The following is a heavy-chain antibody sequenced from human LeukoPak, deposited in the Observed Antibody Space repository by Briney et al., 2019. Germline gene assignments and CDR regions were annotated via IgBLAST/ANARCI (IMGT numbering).Heavy chain of an antibody. V-gene: IGHV3-74*01. CDR2: ISTDGYTT. J-gene: IGHJ4*02. Sequence: GGSLRLSYAASGLAFSAYKMHWVRHAPRKGLVWVSRISTDGYTTDYADFVQGRFTASRDNTKNTWSLEMNSLRAEDTAVYYCVVGGSPGYWGQGTLVTVSS. CDR3: VVGGSPGY. CDR1: GLAFSAYK. D-gene: IGHD2-15*01.